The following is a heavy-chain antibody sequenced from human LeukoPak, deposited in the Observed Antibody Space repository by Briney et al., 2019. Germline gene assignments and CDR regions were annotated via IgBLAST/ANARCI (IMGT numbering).Heavy chain of an antibody. V-gene: IGHV1-69*13. Sequence: ASVKVSCKASGGTFSSYAISWVRQAPGQGLEWMGGIIPIFGTANHAQKFQGRVTITADESTSTAYMELSSLRSEDTAVYYCARGPEPPSYCSSTSCAGAWPTHHYWGQGTLVTVSS. J-gene: IGHJ4*02. CDR3: ARGPEPPSYCSSTSCAGAWPTHHY. D-gene: IGHD2-2*01. CDR2: IIPIFGTA. CDR1: GGTFSSYA.